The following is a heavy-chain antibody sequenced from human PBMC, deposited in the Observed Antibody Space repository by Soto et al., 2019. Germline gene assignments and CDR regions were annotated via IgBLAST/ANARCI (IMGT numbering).Heavy chain of an antibody. V-gene: IGHV1-69*01. CDR1: GGLFSSYA. D-gene: IGHD3-16*01. CDR3: ARGDSPYVWFNEF. CDR2: IIPVFDTP. Sequence: QAQLVQSGAEVKKPGSSVKVSCKDSGGLFSSYAISWVRQAPGQGLEWMGGIIPVFDTPYYAQKFQGRVTITVDESTNTAYLELSSLRSDDTAMYYCARGDSPYVWFNEFWGQGSRVTVSS. J-gene: IGHJ4*02.